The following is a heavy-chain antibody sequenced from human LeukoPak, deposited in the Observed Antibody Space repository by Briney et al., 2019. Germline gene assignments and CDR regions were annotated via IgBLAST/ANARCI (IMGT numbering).Heavy chain of an antibody. V-gene: IGHV1-18*01. Sequence: ASVKVSCKASGYTFTNYGISWVRQAPGQGLEWMGWISAYSGNTHYAKKFQGRVTMTTDTSTNTAYMDLRSLRSDDTAVYYCARTDETAPAEDFQHWGQGTLVTVSS. J-gene: IGHJ1*01. CDR2: ISAYSGNT. D-gene: IGHD2-21*02. CDR3: ARTDETAPAEDFQH. CDR1: GYTFTNYG.